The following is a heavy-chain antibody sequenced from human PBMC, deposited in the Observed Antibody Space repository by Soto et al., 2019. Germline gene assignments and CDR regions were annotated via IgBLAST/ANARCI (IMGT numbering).Heavy chain of an antibody. CDR2: INTYDGNT. CDR3: AASQQFDY. J-gene: IGHJ4*02. Sequence: QVQLVQSGAEVKKPGASVKVSCKASGYTFTSYGINWVRQAPGQGLECMGWINTYDGNTNHAQKFQGRVTMTTDTSTSTAYMELRSLGSDDTAVYYGAASQQFDYWCQGTLFTVSS. V-gene: IGHV1-18*01. CDR1: GYTFTSYG. D-gene: IGHD6-13*01.